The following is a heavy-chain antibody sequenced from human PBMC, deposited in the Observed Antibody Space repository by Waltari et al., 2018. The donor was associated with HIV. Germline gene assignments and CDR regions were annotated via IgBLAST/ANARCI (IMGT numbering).Heavy chain of an antibody. CDR2: ISWNSGTI. CDR3: AKDKRAGYGGNSVWYFDL. CDR1: GFTFDDYA. J-gene: IGHJ2*01. D-gene: IGHD4-17*01. V-gene: IGHV3-9*01. Sequence: EVQLVESGGGLVQPGRSLRLSCAASGFTFDDYAMHWVRQAPGKGLGLVSGISWNSGTIGYADSVKGRFTISIDDAKNSLYLQMNSLRAEDTALYYCAKDKRAGYGGNSVWYFDLWGRGTLVTVSS.